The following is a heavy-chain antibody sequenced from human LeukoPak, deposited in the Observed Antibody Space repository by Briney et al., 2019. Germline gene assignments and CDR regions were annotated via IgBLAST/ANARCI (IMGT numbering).Heavy chain of an antibody. CDR3: ARGASSSWYSLWKF. CDR2: FYHSGGT. V-gene: IGHV4-59*01. J-gene: IGHJ4*02. D-gene: IGHD6-13*01. CDR1: GASFSSYY. Sequence: SETLSLTCNVSGASFSSYYWSWIRQPPGEGLEWIGYFYHSGGTNYNPSLKSRATISIDTSKNEVSLRLRSVTAADTAVYYCARGASSSWYSLWKFWGQGTLVTVSS.